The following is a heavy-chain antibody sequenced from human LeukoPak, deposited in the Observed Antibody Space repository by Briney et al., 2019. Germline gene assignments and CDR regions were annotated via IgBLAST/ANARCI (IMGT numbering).Heavy chain of an antibody. CDR3: ARDPQPGGRFDP. CDR1: GFTFNNYA. Sequence: GGSLRLSCTAAGFTFNNYAMSWVRQAPGKGLEWVSHISDSGGKTYYADSVKGRFTISRDNSKSTLYLQVNSLRAEDTAVYYCARDPQPGGRFDPWGQGTLVTVSS. D-gene: IGHD3-16*01. CDR2: ISDSGGKT. V-gene: IGHV3-23*01. J-gene: IGHJ5*02.